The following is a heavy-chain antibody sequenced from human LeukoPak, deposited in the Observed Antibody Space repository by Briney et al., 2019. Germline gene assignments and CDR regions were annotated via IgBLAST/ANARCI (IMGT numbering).Heavy chain of an antibody. V-gene: IGHV4-39*07. CDR3: ARESFLGYYDSSGAYGGFDY. Sequence: SETLSLTCIVSGGSISSSNYYWGWIRQPPGKGLEWIGTIYYTGSTYYNPSLKSRVTISVDTSKNQFSLKLSSVTAADTAVYYCARESFLGYYDSSGAYGGFDYWGQGTLVTVSS. CDR2: IYYTGST. CDR1: GGSISSSNYY. D-gene: IGHD3-22*01. J-gene: IGHJ4*02.